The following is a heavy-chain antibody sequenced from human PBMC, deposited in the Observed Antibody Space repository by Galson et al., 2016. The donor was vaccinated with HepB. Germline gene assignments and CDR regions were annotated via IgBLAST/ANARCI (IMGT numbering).Heavy chain of an antibody. Sequence: SLRLSCAASGFTFSIFSMNWVRQAPGKGLEWVSSISSSSNYIYYGDSLKGRFTVSRDNAKSSLYLQMNSLRADDTAVYYRARGRHCNSTGCYGWFDPWGQGTLVTVSS. CDR2: ISSSSNYI. D-gene: IGHD2-2*01. CDR1: GFTFSIFS. V-gene: IGHV3-21*01. J-gene: IGHJ5*02. CDR3: ARGRHCNSTGCYGWFDP.